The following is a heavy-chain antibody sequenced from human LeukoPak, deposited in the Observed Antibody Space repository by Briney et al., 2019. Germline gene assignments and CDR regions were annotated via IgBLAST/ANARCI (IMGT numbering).Heavy chain of an antibody. CDR1: GGSFSGYY. D-gene: IGHD2-15*01. CDR2: INHSGST. J-gene: IGHJ6*02. CDR3: ARNRRLGGKNCSGGSCRTYYYYGMDV. V-gene: IGHV4-34*01. Sequence: PSETLSLTCTVSGGSFSGYYWSWIRQPPGKGLEWIGEINHSGSTNYNPSLKSRVTISVDTSKNQFSLKLSSVTAADTAVYYCARNRRLGGKNCSGGSCRTYYYYGMDVWGQGTTVTVSS.